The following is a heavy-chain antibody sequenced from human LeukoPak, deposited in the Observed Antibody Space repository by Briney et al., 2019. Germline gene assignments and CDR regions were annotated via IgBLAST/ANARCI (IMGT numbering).Heavy chain of an antibody. D-gene: IGHD4-17*01. Sequence: GGSLRLSCTASGFSFSDYGMNWVRQAPGKGLEWVSYISTSSSYIYYADSLKGRFTISRDNAKNTLYLQMNSLRAEDTAVYYCARGDPTVTTTGSGGLDIWGQGTMVIVSS. J-gene: IGHJ3*02. V-gene: IGHV3-21*01. CDR1: GFSFSDYG. CDR2: ISTSSSYI. CDR3: ARGDPTVTTTGSGGLDI.